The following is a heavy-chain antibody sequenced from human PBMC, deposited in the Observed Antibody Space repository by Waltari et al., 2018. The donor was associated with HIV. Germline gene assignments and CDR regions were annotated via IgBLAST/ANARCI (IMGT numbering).Heavy chain of an antibody. CDR1: GFTFSGYW. J-gene: IGHJ4*02. CDR3: ARDYASSVAGTGY. V-gene: IGHV3-7*01. CDR2: INQDGGDK. Sequence: EVQLVESGGGLVQPGGSLILSCAASGFTFSGYWMSWVRQAPGKGLEWVANINQDGGDKYYVESVKGRFTISRDNAKNSLYLQMNSLRAEDTALYYCARDYASSVAGTGYWGQGTLVTVSS. D-gene: IGHD6-19*01.